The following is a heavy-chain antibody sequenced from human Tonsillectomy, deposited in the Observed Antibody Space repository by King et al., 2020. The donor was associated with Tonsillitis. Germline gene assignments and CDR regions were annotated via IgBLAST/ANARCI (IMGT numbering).Heavy chain of an antibody. Sequence: QLVQSGAEVKKPGESLKISCKGSGYSFTSYWIGWVCQMPGKGLEWMGIIYPGDSDTRYSPTFQGQVTISADKSISTAYLQGTSPKASDTAMCYCARHSGNSSPVYYYYYMDVWGKGTTVTVSS. D-gene: IGHD4-23*01. CDR2: IYPGDSDT. CDR3: ARHSGNSSPVYYYYYMDV. CDR1: GYSFTSYW. J-gene: IGHJ6*03. V-gene: IGHV5-51*01.